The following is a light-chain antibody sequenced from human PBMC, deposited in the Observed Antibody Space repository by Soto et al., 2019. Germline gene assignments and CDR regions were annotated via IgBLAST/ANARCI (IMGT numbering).Light chain of an antibody. V-gene: IGLV2-14*01. J-gene: IGLJ2*01. CDR3: SSYTSKSSLI. Sequence: QSALTQPASVSGSPGQSVTISCAGTMRDVGAYNLVSWYQQHPGRAPQLIIYEVRNRPSGISFRFSGSKSGNTASLTISGLQAEDEADYYCSSYTSKSSLIFGGGTKVTVL. CDR1: MRDVGAYNL. CDR2: EVR.